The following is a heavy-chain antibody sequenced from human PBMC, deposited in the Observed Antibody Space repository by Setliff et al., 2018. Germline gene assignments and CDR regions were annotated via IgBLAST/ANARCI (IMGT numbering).Heavy chain of an antibody. V-gene: IGHV3-23*03. CDR1: GFTFNNYA. CDR3: AKDLGDDGHYYYYMDV. J-gene: IGHJ6*03. CDR2: VYRGGSTT. D-gene: IGHD4-17*01. Sequence: GGSLRLSCAASGFTFNNYAMSWVRQAPGKRLEWVSVVYRGGSTTFYADSVKGRFTISRDDSKNTLYLQMNSLTVDDTVVYYCAKDLGDDGHYYYYMDVWGKGTTVTVSS.